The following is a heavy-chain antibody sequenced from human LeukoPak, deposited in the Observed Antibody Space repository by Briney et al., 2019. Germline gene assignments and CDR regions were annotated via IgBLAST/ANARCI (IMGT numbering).Heavy chain of an antibody. V-gene: IGHV5-51*01. Sequence: GESLKISCKGSGYSFPIYWIGWVRQMPGKGLEWMGIIYPVDSDTRYSPSFHGQVTIPADKSISTAYLQWSSLKASDTAMYYCARHLGSWELDYWGQGTLVTVSS. J-gene: IGHJ4*02. CDR1: GYSFPIYW. CDR3: ARHLGSWELDY. D-gene: IGHD1-26*01. CDR2: IYPVDSDT.